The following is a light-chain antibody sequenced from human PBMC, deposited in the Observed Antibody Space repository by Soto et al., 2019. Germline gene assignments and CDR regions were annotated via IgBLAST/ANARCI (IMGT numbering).Light chain of an antibody. CDR3: SSYTTTFTLV. J-gene: IGLJ2*01. Sequence: QSALTQPASVSGSPGQSITISCTGTNSDIGAYDYVSWYQQHPGKAPKLMIWDVNNRPSGVSSRFSGSKSGNTASLTISGLQDYGEADYYCSSYTTTFTLVFGGGTKLTVL. V-gene: IGLV2-14*01. CDR1: NSDIGAYDY. CDR2: DVN.